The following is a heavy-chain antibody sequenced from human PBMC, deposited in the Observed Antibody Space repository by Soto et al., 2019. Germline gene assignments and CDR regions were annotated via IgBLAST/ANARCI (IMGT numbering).Heavy chain of an antibody. Sequence: PGESLKISCKGSGYSFAGYWITWVRQKPGKGLEWMGRIDPSGSQTYYSPSFRGHVTISVTKSITTVFLQWSSLRPSDTSMYYCARQIYDSDTGPNFQYYFDSWGQGTPVSVSS. V-gene: IGHV5-10-1*01. CDR1: GYSFAGYW. CDR3: ARQIYDSDTGPNFQYYFDS. J-gene: IGHJ4*02. CDR2: IDPSGSQT. D-gene: IGHD3-22*01.